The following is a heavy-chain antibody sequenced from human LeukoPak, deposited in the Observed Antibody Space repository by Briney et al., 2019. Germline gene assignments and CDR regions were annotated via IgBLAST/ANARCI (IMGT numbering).Heavy chain of an antibody. CDR3: ANAEGVRGVIITGYNWFDP. CDR2: ISGSGGST. J-gene: IGHJ5*02. D-gene: IGHD3-10*01. Sequence: QPGASLRLSCAASGFTFSSYAMSWVRQAPGKGLEWVSAISGSGGSTYYADSVEGRFTISRDNSKNTLYLQMNSLRAEDTAVYYCANAEGVRGVIITGYNWFDPWGQGTLVTVSS. V-gene: IGHV3-23*01. CDR1: GFTFSSYA.